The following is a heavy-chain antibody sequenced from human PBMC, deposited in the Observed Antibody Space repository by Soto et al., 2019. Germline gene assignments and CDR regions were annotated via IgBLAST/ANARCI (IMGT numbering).Heavy chain of an antibody. Sequence: QVQLVQSGAEVKKPGSSVKVSCKASGGTFSSYAISWVRQAPGQGLEWMGGIIPIFGTANYAQKFQGRVTITADESTSTAYMELSSLRSEDTAVYYCARVGIAAAGTTTGDYGMDVWGQGTTVTVSS. CDR3: ARVGIAAAGTTTGDYGMDV. CDR1: GGTFSSYA. CDR2: IIPIFGTA. D-gene: IGHD6-13*01. J-gene: IGHJ6*02. V-gene: IGHV1-69*01.